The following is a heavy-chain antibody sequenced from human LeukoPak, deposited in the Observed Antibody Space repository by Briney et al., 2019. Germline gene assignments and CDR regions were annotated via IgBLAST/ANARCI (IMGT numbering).Heavy chain of an antibody. CDR2: INHSGST. D-gene: IGHD3-10*01. CDR3: ARSGGPTSDY. Sequence: PSETLSLTCAVYGGSFSGYYWSWIRQPPGKGLEWIGEINHSGSTNYNPSLKSRVTISVDTSKNQFSLKLSSVTAADTAVYYCARSGGPTSDYWGQGTLVTVSS. CDR1: GGSFSGYY. V-gene: IGHV4-34*09. J-gene: IGHJ4*02.